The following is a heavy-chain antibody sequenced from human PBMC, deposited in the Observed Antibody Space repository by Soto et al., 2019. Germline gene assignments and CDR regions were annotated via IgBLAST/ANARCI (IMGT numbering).Heavy chain of an antibody. CDR1: GGSIYTGGFY. CDR2: IYYTGST. D-gene: IGHD1-26*01. CDR3: ATSLVTSRTRVDY. V-gene: IGHV4-31*11. J-gene: IGHJ4*02. Sequence: SETLSLTCAVSGGSIYTGGFYWSWIRQLPGKGLEWLGYIYYTGSTQYTPSLKSRLTISTDTSDNQFSLRLTSVTAADTAVYYCATSLVTSRTRVDYWGQGTLVTVSS.